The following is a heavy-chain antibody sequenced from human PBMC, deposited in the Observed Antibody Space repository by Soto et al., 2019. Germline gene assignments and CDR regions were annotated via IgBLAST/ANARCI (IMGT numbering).Heavy chain of an antibody. Sequence: GASVKVSCKASGYTFTSYAMHWVRQAPGQRLEWMGWINAVDGSRMFAQSFQGRVTMTRDTSTSTVYMEVSSLRSEDTAVYYCSRVDPGETSPFDHWGQGTLVTVS. CDR1: GYTFTSYA. CDR2: INAVDGSR. CDR3: SRVDPGETSPFDH. J-gene: IGHJ4*02. V-gene: IGHV1-3*01. D-gene: IGHD3-10*01.